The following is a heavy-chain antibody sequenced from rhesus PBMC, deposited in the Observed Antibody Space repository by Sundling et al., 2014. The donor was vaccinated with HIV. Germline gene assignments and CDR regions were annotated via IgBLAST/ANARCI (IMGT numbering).Heavy chain of an antibody. CDR3: TGSITRMITVTITPRDFDY. CDR1: GFTFSSYG. CDR2: ISSASVYI. J-gene: IGHJ4*01. D-gene: IGHD3-9*01. Sequence: EVQLVESGGGLVQPGGSLRLSCAASGFTFSSYGMSWVRRAPGKGLEWVSSISSASVYIYYADSVKGRFTISRDNAKNSLSLQMNSLRAEDTAVYYCTGSITRMITVTITPRDFDYWGQGVLVTVS. V-gene: IGHV3-136*01.